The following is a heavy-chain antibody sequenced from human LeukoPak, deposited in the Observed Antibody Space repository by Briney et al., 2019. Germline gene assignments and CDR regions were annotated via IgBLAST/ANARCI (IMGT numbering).Heavy chain of an antibody. CDR3: ARFYVDTAPHFDY. D-gene: IGHD5-18*01. CDR1: GYSISSGYY. V-gene: IGHV4-38-2*02. CDR2: IYHSGST. Sequence: SETLSLTCTVSGYSISSGYYRGWIRQPPGKGLEWIGSIYHSGSTYYNPSLKSRVTISVDTSNNQFSLKLSYVTAADTAVYYCARFYVDTAPHFDYWGQGTLVTVSS. J-gene: IGHJ4*02.